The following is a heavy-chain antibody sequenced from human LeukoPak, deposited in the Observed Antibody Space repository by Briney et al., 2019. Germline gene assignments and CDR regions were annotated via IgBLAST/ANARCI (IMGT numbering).Heavy chain of an antibody. Sequence: PSETLSLTCTVSGGSISSSSYYWGWIRQPPGKGLEWIGSIYYSGSTYYNPSLKSRVTISVDTSKNQFSLKLSSVTAADTAVYYCARQVRGVTNNWFDPWGQGTLVTVSS. V-gene: IGHV4-39*01. J-gene: IGHJ5*02. CDR2: IYYSGST. CDR3: ARQVRGVTNNWFDP. CDR1: GGSISSSSYY. D-gene: IGHD3-10*01.